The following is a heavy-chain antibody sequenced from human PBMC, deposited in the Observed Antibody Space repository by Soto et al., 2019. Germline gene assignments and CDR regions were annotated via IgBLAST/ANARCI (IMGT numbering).Heavy chain of an antibody. Sequence: EVQLVESGGGLVQPGGSLRLSCAASGFTFSSYSMNWVRQAPGKGLEWVSYISSSSSTIYYAVSVKGRFTISRDNAKNSLYLQMNSMRDEDTAVYYCARDLEDGYSYENWGQGTLVIVSS. CDR1: GFTFSSYS. CDR2: ISSSSSTI. CDR3: ARDLEDGYSYEN. V-gene: IGHV3-48*02. D-gene: IGHD5-18*01. J-gene: IGHJ4*02.